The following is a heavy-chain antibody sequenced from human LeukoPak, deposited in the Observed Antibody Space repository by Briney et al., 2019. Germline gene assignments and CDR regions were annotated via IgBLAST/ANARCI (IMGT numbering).Heavy chain of an antibody. D-gene: IGHD2-2*01. CDR3: ARAPVVPAASRHYYYYMDV. Sequence: ASAKVPRKASVYTFTSYDINWVRQATVQGLEWMGWMNPNSGNTGYAQKFQGRVTMSRNTSISTAYMELSSLRSEDTAVYYCARAPVVPAASRHYYYYMDVWGKGTTVTVSS. J-gene: IGHJ6*03. CDR1: VYTFTSYD. CDR2: MNPNSGNT. V-gene: IGHV1-8*01.